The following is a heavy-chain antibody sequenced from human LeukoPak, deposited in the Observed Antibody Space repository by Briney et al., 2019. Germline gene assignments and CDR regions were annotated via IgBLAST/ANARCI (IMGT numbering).Heavy chain of an antibody. CDR1: GFTFSSYP. V-gene: IGHV3-23*01. CDR3: ARDSSHYLGSSDY. Sequence: GGSPRLSCVVSGFTFSSYPMSWVRQAPGKGLEWVSVISESGDVTHYADSMKGRFTISRDNTKNTLNLQMNGLRDEDTAIYYCARDSSHYLGSSDYWGQGALVTVSS. CDR2: ISESGDVT. D-gene: IGHD6-6*01. J-gene: IGHJ4*02.